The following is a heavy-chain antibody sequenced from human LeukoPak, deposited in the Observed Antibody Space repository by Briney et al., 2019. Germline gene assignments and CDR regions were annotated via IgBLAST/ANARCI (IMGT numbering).Heavy chain of an antibody. J-gene: IGHJ6*02. D-gene: IGHD6-19*01. CDR2: IWFDGSNK. CDR3: AKAVAATGHYYFGMDV. CDR1: GFTFSSYG. Sequence: GGSLRLLCTASGFTFSSYGMHWVRQAPGKGLEWVAVIWFDGSNKYYADSVKGRLTISRDNSKSTLYLQMNSLRAEDTAVYYCAKAVAATGHYYFGMDVWGQGTTVTVSS. V-gene: IGHV3-33*06.